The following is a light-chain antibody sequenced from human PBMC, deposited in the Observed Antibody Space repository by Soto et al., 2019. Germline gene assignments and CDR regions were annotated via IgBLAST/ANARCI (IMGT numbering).Light chain of an antibody. CDR1: TGTVTSDYS. CDR3: LLYFGGARLV. V-gene: IGLV7-43*01. CDR2: NTN. J-gene: IGLJ3*02. Sequence: QTVVTQEPSLTVSPGGTVTLTCASSTGTVTSDYSPNWFQQKPGQAPRALIYNTNNRHSWTPARFSGSLIGGKATLTMSGVQAEDEADYYCLLYFGGARLVFGGGTKLTVL.